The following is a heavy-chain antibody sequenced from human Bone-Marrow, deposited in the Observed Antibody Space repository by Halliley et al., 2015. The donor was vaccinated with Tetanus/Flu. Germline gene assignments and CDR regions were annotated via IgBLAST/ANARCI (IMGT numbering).Heavy chain of an antibody. Sequence: GLEWVANIKQDGNEIYYVDSVKGRFTISRDNAKNSLYLQMSSLRAEETAIYYCARAGRALGRWGQGTLVTVSS. V-gene: IGHV3-7*03. J-gene: IGHJ4*02. CDR3: ARAGRALGR. D-gene: IGHD3-10*01. CDR2: IKQDGNEI.